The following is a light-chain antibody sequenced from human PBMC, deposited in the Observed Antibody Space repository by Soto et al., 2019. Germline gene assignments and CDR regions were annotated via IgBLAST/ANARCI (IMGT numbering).Light chain of an antibody. CDR3: QQYNNWPLT. Sequence: EIVMTQSPATLSVSPGERATLSCRASQSVSSYLAWYQQKPGQAPRLLIYGASTRATDIPARFSGSGSGTEFTLTTSSLQSEDFALYYCQQYNNWPLTFGGGTKVDIK. CDR2: GAS. CDR1: QSVSSY. V-gene: IGKV3-15*01. J-gene: IGKJ4*01.